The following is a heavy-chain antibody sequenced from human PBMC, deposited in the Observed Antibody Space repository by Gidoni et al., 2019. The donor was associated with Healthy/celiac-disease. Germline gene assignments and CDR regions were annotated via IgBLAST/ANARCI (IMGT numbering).Heavy chain of an antibody. D-gene: IGHD3-22*01. J-gene: IGHJ4*02. V-gene: IGHV3-43D*04. Sequence: EVQLVVSGGVVVLFVGSLRLSCAASGFTFDYYSLHWVRQAPGKGLEWFSLISWDGGSTYYADSVKGRFTISRDNSKNSLYLQMNSLRAEETALYYCAKDYRDRSGYFKDGGYFDYWGQGTLVTVSS. CDR3: AKDYRDRSGYFKDGGYFDY. CDR2: ISWDGGST. CDR1: GFTFDYYS.